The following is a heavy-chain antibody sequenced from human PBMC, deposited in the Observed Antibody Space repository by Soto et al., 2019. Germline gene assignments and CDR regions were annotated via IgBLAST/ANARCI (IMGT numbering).Heavy chain of an antibody. D-gene: IGHD7-27*01. Sequence: QVQLQESGPGLVKPSQTLSLTCTVSGGSISSGGYYWSWIRQHPGKGLEWIGYIYYSGSTYYNPSLKSRVTISVDTSKNQFSLKLSSVTAADTAVYYCARAHWGSPEVIFDYWGQGTLVTVSS. CDR3: ARAHWGSPEVIFDY. CDR1: GGSISSGGYY. CDR2: IYYSGST. J-gene: IGHJ4*02. V-gene: IGHV4-31*03.